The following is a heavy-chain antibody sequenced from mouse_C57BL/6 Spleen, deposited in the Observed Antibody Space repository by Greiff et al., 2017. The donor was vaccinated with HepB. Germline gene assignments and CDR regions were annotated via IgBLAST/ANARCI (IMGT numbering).Heavy chain of an antibody. V-gene: IGHV5-17*01. CDR3: ARPRDYYGSSLAY. CDR2: ISSGSSTI. Sequence: EVKLMESGGGLVKPGGSLKLSCAASGFTFSDYGMHWVRQAPEKGLEWVAYISSGSSTIYYADTVKGRFTISRDNAKNTLFLQMTSLRSEDTAMYYCARPRDYYGSSLAYWGQGTLVTVSA. CDR1: GFTFSDYG. D-gene: IGHD1-1*01. J-gene: IGHJ3*01.